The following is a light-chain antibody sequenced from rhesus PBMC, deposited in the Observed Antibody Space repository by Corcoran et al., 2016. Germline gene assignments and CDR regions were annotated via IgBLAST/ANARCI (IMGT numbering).Light chain of an antibody. CDR2: GAS. J-gene: IGKJ3*01. CDR1: QSVSSY. CDR3: YPHSCGFT. V-gene: IGKV3-10*01. Sequence: QVILTQSPATLSLSPGERATLPCRASQSVSSYLAWYQQKPGQAPRLLRYGASSRATGIPARFSGSGSGTDFPLTISRLGPVGVWLYHCYPHSCGFTFGPGTKLDIK.